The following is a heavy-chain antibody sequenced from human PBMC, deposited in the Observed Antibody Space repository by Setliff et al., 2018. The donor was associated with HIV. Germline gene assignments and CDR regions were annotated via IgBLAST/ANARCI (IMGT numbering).Heavy chain of an antibody. CDR2: IYTGGSP. CDR1: GGSISSGRYY. J-gene: IGHJ4*02. Sequence: PSETLSLTCTVSGGSISSGRYYWSWIRQPAGKGLEWLGHIYTGGSPNYNPSLMSRVTISIDTSKDQLSLKLNSVTAADTAVYYCARVGGFFGEARPPPDYWGQGALVTVSS. V-gene: IGHV4-61*09. D-gene: IGHD3-10*01. CDR3: ARVGGFFGEARPPPDY.